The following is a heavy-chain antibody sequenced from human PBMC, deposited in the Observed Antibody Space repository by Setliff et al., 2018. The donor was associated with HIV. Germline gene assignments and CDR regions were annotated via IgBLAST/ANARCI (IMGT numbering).Heavy chain of an antibody. V-gene: IGHV1-2*02. Sequence: ASVKVSCKTAGYTFTGHFIHWMRRAPGQGLEWMGWINPNSGATDYAWRFKDRVTMTSDTSIRTVYMELSSLRSDDTAVYYCARDTAIGWYGESKMSDFWGQGTLVT. J-gene: IGHJ4*02. D-gene: IGHD3-10*01. CDR3: ARDTAIGWYGESKMSDF. CDR2: INPNSGAT. CDR1: GYTFTGHF.